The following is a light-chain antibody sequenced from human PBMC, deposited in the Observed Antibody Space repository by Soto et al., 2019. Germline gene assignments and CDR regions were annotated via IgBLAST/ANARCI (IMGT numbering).Light chain of an antibody. V-gene: IGKV3-15*01. CDR2: GAS. CDR3: QQYNNWPPWT. CDR1: QRVSSN. J-gene: IGKJ1*01. Sequence: EIVMTQSPATLSVSPGESATLSCRASQRVSSNLAWYQQKPGQAPRLLIYGASTRATGIPARFSGSGSETEFTLTISSLQSEYFAVYYCQQYNNWPPWTFGQGTKVEIK.